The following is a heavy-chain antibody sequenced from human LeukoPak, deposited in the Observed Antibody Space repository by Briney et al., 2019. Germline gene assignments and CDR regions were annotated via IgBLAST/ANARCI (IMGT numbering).Heavy chain of an antibody. J-gene: IGHJ6*03. V-gene: IGHV1-69*13. CDR2: IIPIFGTA. CDR1: GYTFTNNF. CDR3: ARALPYYYGSGSIYYYYMDV. D-gene: IGHD3-10*01. Sequence: SVKVSCKASGYTFTNNFMHWVRQAPGQGLEWMGGIIPIFGTANYAQKFQGRVTITADESTSTAYMELSSLRSEDTAVYYCARALPYYYGSGSIYYYYMDVWGKGTTVTVSS.